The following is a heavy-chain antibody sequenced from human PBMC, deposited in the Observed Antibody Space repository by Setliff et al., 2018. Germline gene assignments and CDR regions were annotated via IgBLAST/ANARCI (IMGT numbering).Heavy chain of an antibody. CDR3: ARGGLHFWSGYYFS. CDR2: INAGNGNT. J-gene: IGHJ4*02. Sequence: ASVKVSCKASGYTFTSYDINWVRQATGQGLEWMGWINAGNGNTKYSQKFQGRVTITRDTSASTAYMELSSLRSDDTAMYYCARGGLHFWSGYYFSWGQGTLVTVS. CDR1: GYTFTSYD. V-gene: IGHV1-3*01. D-gene: IGHD3-3*02.